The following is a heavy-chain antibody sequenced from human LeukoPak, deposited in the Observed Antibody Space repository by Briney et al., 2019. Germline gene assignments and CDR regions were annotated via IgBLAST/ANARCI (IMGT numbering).Heavy chain of an antibody. CDR3: ARRSGDYVLADAFDI. CDR2: IYPGDSDT. J-gene: IGHJ3*02. Sequence: GESLKISCKGSGYSFTSYWIGWVRQMPGKGLEWMGIIYPGDSDTRYSPSFQGQVTISADKSISTAYLQWSSLKASDTAMYYCARRSGDYVLADAFDIWGQGTMVTVSS. V-gene: IGHV5-51*01. D-gene: IGHD4-17*01. CDR1: GYSFTSYW.